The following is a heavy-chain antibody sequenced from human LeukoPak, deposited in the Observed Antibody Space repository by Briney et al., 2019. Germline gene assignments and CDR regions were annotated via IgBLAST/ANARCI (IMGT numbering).Heavy chain of an antibody. Sequence: SETLSLTCAVYGGSFSGYYWSWIRQPPGKGLEWIGEINHSRSTNYNPSLKSRVTISVDTSKNQFSLKLSSVTAADTAVYYCARSRPVVTRYFDYWGQGTLVTVSS. J-gene: IGHJ4*02. CDR3: ARSRPVVTRYFDY. D-gene: IGHD4-23*01. CDR2: INHSRST. CDR1: GGSFSGYY. V-gene: IGHV4-34*01.